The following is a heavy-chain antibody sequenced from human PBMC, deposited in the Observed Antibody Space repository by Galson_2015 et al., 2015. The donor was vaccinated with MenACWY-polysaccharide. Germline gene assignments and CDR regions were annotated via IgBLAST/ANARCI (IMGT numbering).Heavy chain of an antibody. CDR1: GFTFSSYG. J-gene: IGHJ4*02. V-gene: IGHV3-23*01. CDR3: AKDLRVGSTAGSELDF. Sequence: SLRIACAAAGFTFSSYGMRWVGQASGKGLEGVSRISGSGGSTFYADSVKGRLTIHGDNSKKPLSQQVNSLRAEDTAKYYCAKDLRVGSTAGSELDFWGQGTLVTVSS. D-gene: IGHD1-26*01. CDR2: ISGSGGST.